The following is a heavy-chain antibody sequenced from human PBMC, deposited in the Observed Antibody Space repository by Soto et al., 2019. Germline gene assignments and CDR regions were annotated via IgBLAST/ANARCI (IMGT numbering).Heavy chain of an antibody. CDR1: GGSISSGGYS. V-gene: IGHV4-30-2*01. D-gene: IGHD5-18*01. CDR3: ARARGYSYGYVDY. Sequence: SETLSLTCAVSGGSISSGGYSWSWIRQPPGKGLEWIGYIYHSGSTYYNPSLKSRVTISVDGSKNQFSLKLSSVTAADTAVYYCARARGYSYGYVDYWGQGTLVTVSS. J-gene: IGHJ4*02. CDR2: IYHSGST.